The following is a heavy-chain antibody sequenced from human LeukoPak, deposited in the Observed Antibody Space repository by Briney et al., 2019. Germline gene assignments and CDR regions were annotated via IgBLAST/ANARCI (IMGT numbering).Heavy chain of an antibody. J-gene: IGHJ4*02. CDR3: ARESRPPVDTAMVYFDY. CDR1: GCSFTSYW. V-gene: IGHV5-10-1*01. D-gene: IGHD5-18*01. Sequence: PGESLRISCKGSGCSFTSYWISWVRPMPGKGLEWMGRIDPSDSYTNYSPSFQGHVTISADKSISTAYLQWSSLKASDTAMYYCARESRPPVDTAMVYFDYWGQGTLVTVSS. CDR2: IDPSDSYT.